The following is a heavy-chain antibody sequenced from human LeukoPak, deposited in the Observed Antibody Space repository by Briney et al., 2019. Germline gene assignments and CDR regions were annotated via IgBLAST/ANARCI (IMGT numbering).Heavy chain of an antibody. D-gene: IGHD1-26*01. V-gene: IGHV3-30*03. J-gene: IGHJ4*01. CDR1: GFPFTNYG. Sequence: TGGSLRLSCAASGFPFTNYGMHWVRQAPGKGLEWVALISYDGSNKYYADSVKGRFTISRDNSKKTLYLQMNSLRPEDTAVYYCAGGTYHGDYWGHGTQVTVSS. CDR3: AGGTYHGDY. CDR2: ISYDGSNK.